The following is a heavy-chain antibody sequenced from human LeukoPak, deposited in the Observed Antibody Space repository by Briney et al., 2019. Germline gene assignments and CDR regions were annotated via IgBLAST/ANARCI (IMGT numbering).Heavy chain of an antibody. J-gene: IGHJ6*03. CDR1: GYSFTGYY. CDR3: ARGGLRVMVYRLYYMDV. CDR2: INPNSGDT. D-gene: IGHD2-8*01. V-gene: IGHV1-2*02. Sequence: ASVKVSCKASGYSFTGYYMHWVRQAPGQGLEWMGWINPNSGDTKYAQKFQGRVTMTRDTSISTAYMELTRLRSDDTAVYYCARGGLRVMVYRLYYMDVWGKGTTVTIAS.